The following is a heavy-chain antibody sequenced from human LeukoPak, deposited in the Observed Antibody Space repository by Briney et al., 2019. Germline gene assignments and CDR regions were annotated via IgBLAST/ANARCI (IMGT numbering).Heavy chain of an antibody. D-gene: IGHD2-15*01. CDR1: GFTFSSYA. CDR2: ISYDGSNK. CDR3: ARDRELLLTMVSYYFDY. J-gene: IGHJ4*02. V-gene: IGHV3-30*04. Sequence: GGSLRLSCAASGFTFSSYAMHWVRQAPGKGLEWVAVISYDGSNKYYADSVKGRFTISRDNSKNTLYLQMNSLRAEDTAVYYCARDRELLLTMVSYYFDYWGQGTLVTVSS.